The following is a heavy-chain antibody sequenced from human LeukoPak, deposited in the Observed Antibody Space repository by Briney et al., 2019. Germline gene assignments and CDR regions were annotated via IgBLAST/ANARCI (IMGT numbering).Heavy chain of an antibody. CDR2: FYDTVST. Sequence: SSETLSLTCIVSGGSISSSYWRWVRQSPGKGLGWIGYFYDTVSTKYNPSLKRLVSISTDTSKNQLSLKLNSVTAADTAVYYCARHGAFITRGFCSSSNFYVDGLQTWGQGIMVSVSS. CDR3: ARHGAFITRGFCSSSNFYVDGLQT. V-gene: IGHV4-59*08. D-gene: IGHD2-2*01. J-gene: IGHJ3*01. CDR1: GGSISSSY.